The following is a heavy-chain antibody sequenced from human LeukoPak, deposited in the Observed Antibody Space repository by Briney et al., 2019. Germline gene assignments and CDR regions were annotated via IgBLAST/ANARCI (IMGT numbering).Heavy chain of an antibody. Sequence: SETLSLTCTVSGGSISSYYWSWIRQPPGKGLEWIGYIYYSGSTNYNPSLKSRVTISVDTSKNQFSLKLSSVTAADTAVYYCARLRVELPYSDYWGQGTLVTVSS. CDR1: GGSISSYY. J-gene: IGHJ4*02. CDR3: ARLRVELPYSDY. V-gene: IGHV4-59*12. CDR2: IYYSGST. D-gene: IGHD1-26*01.